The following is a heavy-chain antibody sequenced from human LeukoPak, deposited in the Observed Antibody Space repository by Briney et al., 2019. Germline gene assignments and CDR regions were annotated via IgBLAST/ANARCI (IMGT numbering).Heavy chain of an antibody. V-gene: IGHV3-7*01. CDR3: ARKGGTYGYAY. Sequence: PGGSLRLSCAASGFTFSGYWMSWVRQPPGKGLEWVANIKQDGSEKYYVDSVKGRFTISGDNAENSLYLQMNSLRVEDTAVYYCARKGGTYGYAYWGQGTLVTVSS. D-gene: IGHD5-18*01. J-gene: IGHJ4*02. CDR1: GFTFSGYW. CDR2: IKQDGSEK.